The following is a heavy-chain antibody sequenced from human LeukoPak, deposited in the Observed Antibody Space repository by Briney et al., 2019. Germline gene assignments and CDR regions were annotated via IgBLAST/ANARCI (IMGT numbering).Heavy chain of an antibody. V-gene: IGHV3-7*03. J-gene: IGHJ4*02. CDR1: GFTFSSYA. D-gene: IGHD2-2*01. CDR3: ARDYWRSIEY. CDR2: INEDGSTK. Sequence: PGGSLRLSCAASGFTFSSYAMSWVRQAPGKGLEWVAIINEDGSTKYYVDSLKGRFVISRDNAKNSLYLQMSGLRADDTAVYYCARDYWRSIEYWGQGALVTVSS.